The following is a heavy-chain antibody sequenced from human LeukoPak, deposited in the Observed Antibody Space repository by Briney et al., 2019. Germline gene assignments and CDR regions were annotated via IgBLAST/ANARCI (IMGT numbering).Heavy chain of an antibody. CDR1: GGSISSYY. D-gene: IGHD1-26*01. CDR3: AKEPPGDYYMDV. J-gene: IGHJ6*03. V-gene: IGHV4-34*01. Sequence: SETLSLTCTVSGGSISSYYWSWIRQPPGKGLEWIGEINHSGSTNYNPSLKSRVTISVDTSKNQFSLKLSSVTAADTAVYYCAKEPPGDYYMDVWGKGTTVTVSS. CDR2: INHSGST.